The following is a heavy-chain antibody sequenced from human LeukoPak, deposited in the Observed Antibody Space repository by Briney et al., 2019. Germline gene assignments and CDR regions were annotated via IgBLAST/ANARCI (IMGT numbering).Heavy chain of an antibody. D-gene: IGHD6-19*01. V-gene: IGHV5-51*01. CDR1: GYGFTSYW. CDR2: IYPGDSDT. Sequence: GKPLQTSCMSSGYGFTSYWSGWVRHLPGKVLEWVGNIYPGDSDTRYSPSFQGQVTLSANKSISTAYLQWSSLRASDTAMYYCARLLGKSSGWEFDYWGQGTLVTVSS. J-gene: IGHJ4*02. CDR3: ARLLGKSSGWEFDY.